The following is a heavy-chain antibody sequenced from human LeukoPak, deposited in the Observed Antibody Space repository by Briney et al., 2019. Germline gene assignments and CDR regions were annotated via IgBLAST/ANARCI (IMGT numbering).Heavy chain of an antibody. J-gene: IGHJ4*02. CDR3: ARVSGLGGSTAVGPIDY. V-gene: IGHV3-30-3*01. D-gene: IGHD4-23*01. Sequence: GRSLRLSCAASGFTFSSYAMHWVRQAPGKGLEWVAVISYDGSNKYYADSVKGRFTISRDNSKNTLYLHMNSLRAEDTAVYYCARVSGLGGSTAVGPIDYWGQGTLVTVSS. CDR2: ISYDGSNK. CDR1: GFTFSSYA.